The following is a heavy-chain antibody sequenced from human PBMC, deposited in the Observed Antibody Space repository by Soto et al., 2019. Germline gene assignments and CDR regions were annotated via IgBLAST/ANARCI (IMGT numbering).Heavy chain of an antibody. Sequence: SVKVSCKASAGTFSSYAISWVRQAPGQGLEWMGGIIPIFGTANYAQKFQGRVTITADESTSTAYMELSSLRSEDTAVYYCASTWSVYYYGMDVWGQGTTVTVSS. J-gene: IGHJ6*02. CDR1: AGTFSSYA. CDR3: ASTWSVYYYGMDV. V-gene: IGHV1-69*13. CDR2: IIPIFGTA. D-gene: IGHD3-3*01.